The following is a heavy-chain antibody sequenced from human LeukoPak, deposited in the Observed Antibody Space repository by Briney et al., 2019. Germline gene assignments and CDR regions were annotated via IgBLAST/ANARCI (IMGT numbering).Heavy chain of an antibody. CDR3: AKGGELLGYFDS. CDR2: ISGSGYNT. D-gene: IGHD1-7*01. Sequence: PGGSLRLSCAASGLTFSSYVMSWVRQAPGKGLEWVSGISGSGYNTYYADSVKGRFIISRDESKNTVSLLMNTLRAEDMAIYYCAKGGELLGYFDSWGQGTLVSVSS. J-gene: IGHJ4*02. V-gene: IGHV3-23*01. CDR1: GLTFSSYV.